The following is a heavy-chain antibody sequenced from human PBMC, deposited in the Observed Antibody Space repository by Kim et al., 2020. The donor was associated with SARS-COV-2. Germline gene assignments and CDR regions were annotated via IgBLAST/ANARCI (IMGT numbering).Heavy chain of an antibody. V-gene: IGHV1-24*01. Sequence: ASVKVSCKVSGYTLTELSMHWVRQAPGKGLEWMGGFDPEDGETIYAQKFQGRVTMTEDTSTDTAYMELSSLRSEDTAVYYCAMRGVISRFEVGVREYYYYGMDVWGQGTTVTVSS. CDR1: GYTLTELS. J-gene: IGHJ6*02. D-gene: IGHD3-10*01. CDR3: AMRGVISRFEVGVREYYYYGMDV. CDR2: FDPEDGET.